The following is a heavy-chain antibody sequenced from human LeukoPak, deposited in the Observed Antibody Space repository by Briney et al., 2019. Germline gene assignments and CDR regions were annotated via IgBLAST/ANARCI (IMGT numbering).Heavy chain of an antibody. CDR1: GYTFTGYY. CDR3: ARADRGSYYVWFDP. D-gene: IGHD1-26*01. Sequence: ASVKVSCKASGYTFTGYYMHWVRQAPGQGLEWMGWINPNSGGTNYAQKFQGRVTMTRDTSISTAYMELSRLRSDDTAVYYCARADRGSYYVWFDPWGQGTLVTVSS. J-gene: IGHJ5*02. V-gene: IGHV1-2*02. CDR2: INPNSGGT.